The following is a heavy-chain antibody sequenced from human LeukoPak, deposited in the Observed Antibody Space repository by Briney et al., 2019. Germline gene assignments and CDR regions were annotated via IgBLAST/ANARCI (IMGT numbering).Heavy chain of an antibody. CDR1: GFTFSSYE. CDR2: ISSSGSTI. J-gene: IGHJ5*02. V-gene: IGHV3-48*03. Sequence: GGSLRLSCAASGFTFSSYEMNWVRQAPGKGLEWVSYISSSGSTIYYSDSVKGRFTISRDNAKNSLYLQMNSLRAEDTAVYHCARDIARSTSFGFDPWGQGTLVTVSS. D-gene: IGHD2-2*01. CDR3: ARDIARSTSFGFDP.